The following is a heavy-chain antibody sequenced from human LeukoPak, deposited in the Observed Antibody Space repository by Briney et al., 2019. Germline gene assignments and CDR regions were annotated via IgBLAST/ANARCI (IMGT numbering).Heavy chain of an antibody. J-gene: IGHJ4*02. CDR1: GFTFRSYE. CDR3: ARGGGLAARPLDY. Sequence: GGSLRLSCAASGFTFRSYEMNWVRQAPGKGLEWVPYISSGGSTIYYADSVKGRFTISRDNAKNSLYLQMNSLRVEDTAVYYCARGGGLAARPLDYWGQGTLVTVSS. D-gene: IGHD6-6*01. CDR2: ISSGGSTI. V-gene: IGHV3-48*03.